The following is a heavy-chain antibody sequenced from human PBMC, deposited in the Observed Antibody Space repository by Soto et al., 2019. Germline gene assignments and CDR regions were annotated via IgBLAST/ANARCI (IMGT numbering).Heavy chain of an antibody. J-gene: IGHJ4*02. CDR3: ARASAYSPPWSFDN. CDR2: ISGFNGNT. CDR1: GYTFSRYG. V-gene: IGHV1-18*01. D-gene: IGHD2-21*01. Sequence: QVQLVQSGAEVKKPGASVRVSCKASGYTFSRYGISWVRQAPGQGLEWMGWISGFNGNTKESEKLQGRVTLTTDTAANTAHMELRGLRSDDTAVYYYARASAYSPPWSFDNWGQGTLVTVSS.